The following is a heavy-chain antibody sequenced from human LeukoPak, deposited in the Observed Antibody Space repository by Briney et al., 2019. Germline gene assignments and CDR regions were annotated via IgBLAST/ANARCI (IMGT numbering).Heavy chain of an antibody. J-gene: IGHJ4*02. Sequence: GSLRLSCSASGFTFSSYAMHWVRQAPGKGLEYVSAISSNGGSTYYADSVKGRFTISRDNAKNSLYLQMNSLRAEDTALYYCAKGGTIAAAVFDYWGQGTLVTVSS. V-gene: IGHV3-64*04. CDR1: GFTFSSYA. D-gene: IGHD6-13*01. CDR2: ISSNGGST. CDR3: AKGGTIAAAVFDY.